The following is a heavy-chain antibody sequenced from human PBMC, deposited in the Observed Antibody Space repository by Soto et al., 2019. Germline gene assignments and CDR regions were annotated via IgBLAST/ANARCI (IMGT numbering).Heavy chain of an antibody. CDR2: ISSSGSTI. V-gene: IGHV3-11*01. CDR3: ARDKEGYDFWSGPYDAFDI. CDR1: GFPFSDYY. J-gene: IGHJ3*02. D-gene: IGHD3-3*01. Sequence: PGGSLRLSCAASGFPFSDYYMSWIRQATGKGLEWVSYISSSGSTIYYADSVKGRFTISRDNAKNSLYLQMNSLRAEDTAVYYCARDKEGYDFWSGPYDAFDIWGQGTMVTVSS.